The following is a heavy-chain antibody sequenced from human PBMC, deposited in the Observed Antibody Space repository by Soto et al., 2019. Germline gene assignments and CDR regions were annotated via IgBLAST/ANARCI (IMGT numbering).Heavy chain of an antibody. V-gene: IGHV3-23*01. D-gene: IGHD5-18*01. CDR2: ISGSGGST. Sequence: GGSLRLSCAASGFTFSSYAMSWVRQAPGKGLEWVSAISGSGGSTYYADSVKGRFTISRDNSKNTLYLQMNSLRAEDTAVYYCAKIPEDTAMVRALPAYFDYWGQGTLVTVSS. J-gene: IGHJ4*02. CDR1: GFTFSSYA. CDR3: AKIPEDTAMVRALPAYFDY.